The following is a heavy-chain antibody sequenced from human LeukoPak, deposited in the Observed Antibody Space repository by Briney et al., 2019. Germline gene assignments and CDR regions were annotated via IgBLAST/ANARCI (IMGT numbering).Heavy chain of an antibody. CDR2: IRGSGGST. CDR1: GFTFSSYA. J-gene: IGHJ4*02. V-gene: IGHV3-23*01. D-gene: IGHD5-12*01. Sequence: PGGSLRLSCAASGFTFSSYAMSWVRQAPGKGLDGVSAIRGSGGSTYYADAVKGRFTISRDNSKNTLYLQMNSLRAEDTAVYYCAKDVGSIVATMYYFDYWGQGTLVTVSS. CDR3: AKDVGSIVATMYYFDY.